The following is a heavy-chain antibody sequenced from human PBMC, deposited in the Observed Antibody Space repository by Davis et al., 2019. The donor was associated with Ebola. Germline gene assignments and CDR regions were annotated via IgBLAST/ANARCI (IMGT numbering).Heavy chain of an antibody. D-gene: IGHD2-2*01. J-gene: IGHJ6*02. V-gene: IGHV1-8*03. CDR3: ARDLRGCSSTSCYWTYYYGMDV. Sequence: ASVKVSCKASGYTFTSYDINWVRQATGQGLEWMGWMNPNSGNTGYAQKFQGRVTITRNTSISTAYMELSSLRSDDTAVYYCARDLRGCSSTSCYWTYYYGMDVWGQGTTVTVSS. CDR2: MNPNSGNT. CDR1: GYTFTSYD.